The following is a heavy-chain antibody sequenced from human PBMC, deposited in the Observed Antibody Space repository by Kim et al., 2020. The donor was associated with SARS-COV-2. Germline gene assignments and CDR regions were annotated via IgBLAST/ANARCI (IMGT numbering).Heavy chain of an antibody. D-gene: IGHD2-15*01. CDR3: ARSDGYSYFDY. J-gene: IGHJ4*02. CDR2: NK. V-gene: IGHV3-30*01. Sequence: NKYYADPVKGPFTISRDNSKNPLYLQMNSLRAEDTAVYYCARSDGYSYFDYWGQGTLVTVSS.